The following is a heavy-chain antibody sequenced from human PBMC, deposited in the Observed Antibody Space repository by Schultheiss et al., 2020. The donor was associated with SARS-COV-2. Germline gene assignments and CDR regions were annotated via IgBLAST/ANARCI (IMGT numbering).Heavy chain of an antibody. V-gene: IGHV3-9*01. CDR2: ISWNSGSI. CDR3: ARDATLEWLFADPIVDWYFDL. D-gene: IGHD3-3*01. Sequence: GGSLRLSCAASGFTFDDYTMHWVRQAPGKGLEWVSGISWNSGSIGYADSVKGRFTISRDNAKNSLYLQMNSLRAEDTAVYYCARDATLEWLFADPIVDWYFDLWGRGTLVTVSS. J-gene: IGHJ2*01. CDR1: GFTFDDYT.